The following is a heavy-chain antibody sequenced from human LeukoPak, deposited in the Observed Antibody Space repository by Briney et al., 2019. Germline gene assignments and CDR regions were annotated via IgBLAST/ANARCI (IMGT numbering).Heavy chain of an antibody. CDR3: AKDHSGYDY. D-gene: IGHD5-12*01. Sequence: GGSLRLSCAASGFTFSSYAMSWVRQAPGKGLEWVSYISSSSSTIYYADSVKGRFTISRDNAKNSLYLQMNSLRAEDTAVYYCAKDHSGYDYWGQGTLVTVSS. J-gene: IGHJ4*02. V-gene: IGHV3-48*01. CDR1: GFTFSSYA. CDR2: ISSSSSTI.